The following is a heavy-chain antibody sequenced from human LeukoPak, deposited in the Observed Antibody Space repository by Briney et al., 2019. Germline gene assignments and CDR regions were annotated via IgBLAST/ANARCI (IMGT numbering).Heavy chain of an antibody. CDR1: GFTFSSYG. Sequence: GGSLRLSCAASGFTFSSYGMHWVRQAPGKGLEWVAVISYDGSNKYYADSVKGRFTISRDNSKNTLYLQMNSLRAEDTAVYYCAKDGLTMVRGVFDYWGQGTLVTVSS. CDR3: AKDGLTMVRGVFDY. J-gene: IGHJ4*02. D-gene: IGHD3-10*01. CDR2: ISYDGSNK. V-gene: IGHV3-30*18.